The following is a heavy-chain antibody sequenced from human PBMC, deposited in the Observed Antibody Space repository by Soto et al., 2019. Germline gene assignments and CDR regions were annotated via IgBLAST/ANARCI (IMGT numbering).Heavy chain of an antibody. D-gene: IGHD4-17*01. CDR2: ISSRTTYR. Sequence: GGSLRLSCGASGFTFSSYTMNWVRQVPGKGLEWVSSISSRTTYRKYADSLRGRFTISRDNAKNTLYLQMNSLSAEDTAVYYCADNDYGGQFDFWGQGTLVTVSS. CDR1: GFTFSSYT. J-gene: IGHJ4*02. CDR3: ADNDYGGQFDF. V-gene: IGHV3-21*06.